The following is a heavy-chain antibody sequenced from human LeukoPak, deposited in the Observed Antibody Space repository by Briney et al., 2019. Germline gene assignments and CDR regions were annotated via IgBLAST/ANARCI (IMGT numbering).Heavy chain of an antibody. CDR2: ISGSGGST. Sequence: GGSLRLSCAASGFTFSSYAMSWVRQAPGKGLERVSAISGSGGSTYYADSVKGRFTISRDNSKNTLYLQMNSLRAEDTAVYYCAKAHYYGSGSYYNDYYFDYWGQGTLVTVSS. D-gene: IGHD3-10*01. V-gene: IGHV3-23*01. J-gene: IGHJ4*02. CDR1: GFTFSSYA. CDR3: AKAHYYGSGSYYNDYYFDY.